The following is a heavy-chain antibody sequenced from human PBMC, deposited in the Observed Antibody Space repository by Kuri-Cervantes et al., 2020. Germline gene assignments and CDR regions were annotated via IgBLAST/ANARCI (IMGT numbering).Heavy chain of an antibody. V-gene: IGHV4-4*02. Sequence: SCAVSGGSISSSNWWGWVRQPPGKGLEWIGEIYHSGSTNYNPSLKSRVTISVDKSKNQFSLKLSSVTAADTAVYYCARVGRSSWNDFAFDIWGQGTMVTVSS. CDR3: ARVGRSSWNDFAFDI. CDR1: GGSISSSNW. D-gene: IGHD1-1*01. J-gene: IGHJ3*02. CDR2: IYHSGST.